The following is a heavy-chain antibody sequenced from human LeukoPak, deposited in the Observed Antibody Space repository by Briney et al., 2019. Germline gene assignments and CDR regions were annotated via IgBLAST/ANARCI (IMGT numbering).Heavy chain of an antibody. CDR1: GGTFSSYA. CDR2: IIPIFGTA. CDR3: ARGDGDYVFPDY. D-gene: IGHD4-17*01. J-gene: IGHJ4*02. Sequence: SVKVSCKASGGTFSSYAINWVRQAPGQGLEWMGGIIPIFGTANYAQKFQGRVTITADESTSTAYMELSSLRSEDTAVYYCARGDGDYVFPDYWGQGTLVTVSS. V-gene: IGHV1-69*01.